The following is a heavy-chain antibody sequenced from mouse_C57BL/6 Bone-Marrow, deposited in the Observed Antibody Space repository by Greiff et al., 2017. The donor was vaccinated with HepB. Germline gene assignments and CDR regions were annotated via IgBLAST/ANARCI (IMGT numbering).Heavy chain of an antibody. CDR3: EGSDGAMDY. Sequence: EVQLQQSGPELVKPGASVKISCKASGYTFTDYYMNWVKQSHGKSLEWIGDINPNNGGTSYNQKFKGKATLTVDKSSSTAYMELRSLTSEDSAVYYCEGSDGAMDYWGQGTSVTVSS. J-gene: IGHJ4*01. CDR2: INPNNGGT. V-gene: IGHV1-26*01. CDR1: GYTFTDYY.